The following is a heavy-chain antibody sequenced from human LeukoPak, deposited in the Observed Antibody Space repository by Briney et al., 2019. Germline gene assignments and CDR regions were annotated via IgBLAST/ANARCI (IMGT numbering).Heavy chain of an antibody. CDR3: AKFFDILTGYFDS. Sequence: GGSLRLSCAASGFSFSSYAMSWVRQSPGKGLEWVSAISGGGGSTHYADSVKGRFTISRDNSKNTLYLQMNSLRADDTAVYYCAKFFDILTGYFDSWGQGTLVTVSP. CDR2: ISGGGGST. J-gene: IGHJ4*02. D-gene: IGHD3-9*01. V-gene: IGHV3-23*01. CDR1: GFSFSSYA.